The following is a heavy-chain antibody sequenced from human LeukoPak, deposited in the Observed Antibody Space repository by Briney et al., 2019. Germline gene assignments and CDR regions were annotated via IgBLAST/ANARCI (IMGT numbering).Heavy chain of an antibody. Sequence: GGSLRLSCAASGFTFRNYWMGWVREAPGEGLEWVANTKPDGSAEYYADSVRGRFTTSKENAKNFLYLQMNSLRGEDRAVYYCARKGGLNTNFDYWGQGTLVTVSS. J-gene: IGHJ4*02. D-gene: IGHD5-12*01. CDR3: ARKGGLNTNFDY. V-gene: IGHV3-7*01. CDR1: GFTFRNYW. CDR2: TKPDGSAE.